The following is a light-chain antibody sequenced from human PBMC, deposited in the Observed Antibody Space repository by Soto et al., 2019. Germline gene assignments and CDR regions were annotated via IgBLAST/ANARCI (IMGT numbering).Light chain of an antibody. CDR1: QSIISW. Sequence: IQMTQSPPTLPASVXDRVPITCPASQSIISWLAXYQQXPXQAPXXXIYXASSLESGVPSRFSGSGSATEFTLTISSLQPDDFATYYCQQYNNYWTFGQGTKVDIK. V-gene: IGKV1-5*01. J-gene: IGKJ1*01. CDR2: XAS. CDR3: QQYNNYWT.